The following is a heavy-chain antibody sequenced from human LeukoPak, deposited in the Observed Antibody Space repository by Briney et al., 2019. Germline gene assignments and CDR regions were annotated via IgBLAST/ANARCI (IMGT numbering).Heavy chain of an antibody. J-gene: IGHJ5*02. D-gene: IGHD2-2*01. CDR3: ASEYQLLRHWFDP. CDR1: GGSFSGYY. CDR2: INHSGST. Sequence: SETLSLTCAVYGGSFSGYYWSWIRQPPGKGLEWIEEINHSGSTNYNPSLKSRVTISVDTSKNQFSLKLSSVTAADTAVYYCASEYQLLRHWFDPWGQGTLVTVSS. V-gene: IGHV4-34*01.